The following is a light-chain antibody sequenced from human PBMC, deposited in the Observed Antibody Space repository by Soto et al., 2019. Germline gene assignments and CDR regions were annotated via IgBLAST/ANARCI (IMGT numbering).Light chain of an antibody. Sequence: IQMTQSPSTLSASVGDRVTITCRASQSISTWLAWYQQKPGKSPKLLIYDASTLESGVPSRFSGSGSGTEFTLTISSLQPDDFATYYCQQYTWTFGQGTKVEI. CDR2: DAS. V-gene: IGKV1-5*01. J-gene: IGKJ1*01. CDR1: QSISTW. CDR3: QQYTWT.